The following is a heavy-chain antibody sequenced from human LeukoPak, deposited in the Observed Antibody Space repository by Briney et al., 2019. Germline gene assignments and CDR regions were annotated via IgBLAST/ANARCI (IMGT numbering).Heavy chain of an antibody. V-gene: IGHV1-58*02. D-gene: IGHD3-10*01. CDR3: ARAIPSMVRGAFDY. CDR1: GFTFTSSA. J-gene: IGHJ4*02. Sequence: SVKVSCKASGFTFTSSAMQWVRQARGQRLEWIGWIVVGSGNTNYAQKFQERVTITRDMSTSTAYMELSSLRSEDTAVYYCARAIPSMVRGAFDYWGQGTLVTVSS. CDR2: IVVGSGNT.